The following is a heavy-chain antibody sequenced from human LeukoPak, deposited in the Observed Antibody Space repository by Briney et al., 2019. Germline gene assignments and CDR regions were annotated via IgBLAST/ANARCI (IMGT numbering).Heavy chain of an antibody. Sequence: GGSLRLSCAASGFTFSNYNMNWVRQAPGKGLEWVSSISSSSSYIYYADSVKGRFTISRDNAKNSLYLQMNSLRAEDTAVYYCAREVGALNPDYWGQGTLVTVSS. D-gene: IGHD1-26*01. CDR1: GFTFSNYN. CDR3: AREVGALNPDY. V-gene: IGHV3-21*01. CDR2: ISSSSSYI. J-gene: IGHJ4*02.